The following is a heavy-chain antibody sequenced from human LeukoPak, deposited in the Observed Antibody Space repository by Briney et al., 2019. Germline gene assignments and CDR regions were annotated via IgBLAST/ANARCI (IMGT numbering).Heavy chain of an antibody. CDR3: VKDGGRDTAAAYY. V-gene: IGHV3-9*01. D-gene: IGHD2-2*01. Sequence: PGRSLRLSCAAYGFTFDDYAMHWVRQAPGKGLEWVSGILRNSGSIGYADSVKGRFTISRDDAKNSLYLQMNSLRAEDTALYYCVKDGGRDTAAAYYWGQGTLVSVSS. CDR2: ILRNSGSI. CDR1: GFTFDDYA. J-gene: IGHJ4*02.